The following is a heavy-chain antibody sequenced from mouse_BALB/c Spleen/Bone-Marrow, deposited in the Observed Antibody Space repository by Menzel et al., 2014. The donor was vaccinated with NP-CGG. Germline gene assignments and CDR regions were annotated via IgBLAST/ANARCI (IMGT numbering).Heavy chain of an antibody. CDR3: ARDRDYGNYGWFAY. CDR1: GFSLTSYG. CDR2: IWAGGST. Sequence: VHLVESGPGLVAPSQSLSITCTVSGFSLTSYGVHWVRQPPGKGLEWLGVIWAGGSTNYNSALMSRLSISKDNSKSQVFLKMNSLQTDDAAMYYCARDRDYGNYGWFAYWGQGTLVTVSA. V-gene: IGHV2-9*02. J-gene: IGHJ3*01. D-gene: IGHD2-1*01.